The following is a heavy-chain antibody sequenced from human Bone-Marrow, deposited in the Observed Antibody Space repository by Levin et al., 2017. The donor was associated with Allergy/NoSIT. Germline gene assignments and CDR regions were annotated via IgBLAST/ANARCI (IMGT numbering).Heavy chain of an antibody. CDR2: ISSSSSYI. D-gene: IGHD4-17*01. CDR1: GFTFSSYS. J-gene: IGHJ4*02. Sequence: KAGGSLRLSCAASGFTFSSYSMNWVRQAPGKGLEWVSSISSSSSYIYYADSVKGRFTISRDNAKNSLYLQMNSLRAEDTAVYYCARAQTVTTFPFDYWGQGTLVTVSS. V-gene: IGHV3-21*01. CDR3: ARAQTVTTFPFDY.